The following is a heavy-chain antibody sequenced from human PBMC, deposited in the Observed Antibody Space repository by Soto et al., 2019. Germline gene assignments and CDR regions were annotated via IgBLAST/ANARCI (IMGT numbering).Heavy chain of an antibody. CDR3: AKDKGVGATGAFDI. CDR2: ISYDGSNK. Sequence: GGSLRLSCAASGFTFSSYGMHWVRQAPGKGLEWVAVISYDGSNKYYADSVKGRFTISRDNSKNTLYLQMNSLRAEDKAVYYCAKDKGVGATGAFDIWGKGTMVTVSS. CDR1: GFTFSSYG. V-gene: IGHV3-30*18. D-gene: IGHD1-26*01. J-gene: IGHJ3*02.